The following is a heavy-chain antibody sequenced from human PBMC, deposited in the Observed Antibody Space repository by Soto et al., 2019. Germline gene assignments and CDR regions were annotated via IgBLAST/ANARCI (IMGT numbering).Heavy chain of an antibody. J-gene: IGHJ4*02. CDR3: XXXXXXTGPFDY. Sequence: EVQLLDSGGGLVQPGESLKLSCAASGFIFSNYAMSWVRQAPGKGLEWVSTISGSGSSTYYADSVKGRFTISRDNSQXXXXXXXXXXXXXXXXXXXXXXXXXXTGPFDYWGQGTLVTVSS. V-gene: IGHV3-23*01. CDR1: GFIFSNYA. CDR2: ISGSGSST.